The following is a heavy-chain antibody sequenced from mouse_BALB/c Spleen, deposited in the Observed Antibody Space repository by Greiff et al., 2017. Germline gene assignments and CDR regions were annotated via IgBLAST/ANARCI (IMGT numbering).Heavy chain of an antibody. J-gene: IGHJ2*01. V-gene: IGHV5-12-2*01. CDR2: ISNGGGST. CDR1: GFTFSSYT. D-gene: IGHD4-1*01. Sequence: DVQLVESGGGLVQPGGSLKLSCAASGFTFSSYTMSWVRQTPEKRLEWVAYISNGGGSTYYPDTVKGRFTISRDNAKNTLYLQMSSLKSEDTAMYYCARQGNWDYFDYWGQGTTLTVSS. CDR3: ARQGNWDYFDY.